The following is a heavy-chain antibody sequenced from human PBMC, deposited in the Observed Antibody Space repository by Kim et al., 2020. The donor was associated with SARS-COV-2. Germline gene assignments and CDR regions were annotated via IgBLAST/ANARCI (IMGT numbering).Heavy chain of an antibody. CDR1: GYTFTGYY. CDR2: INPNSGGT. D-gene: IGHD6-13*01. CDR3: ARDQWRMGWQQLVPDY. J-gene: IGHJ4*02. V-gene: IGHV1-2*06. Sequence: ASVKVSCKASGYTFTGYYMHWVRQAPGQGLEWMGRINPNSGGTNYAQKFQGRVTMTRDTSISTAYMELSRLRSDDTAVYYCARDQWRMGWQQLVPDYWGQGTLVTVSS.